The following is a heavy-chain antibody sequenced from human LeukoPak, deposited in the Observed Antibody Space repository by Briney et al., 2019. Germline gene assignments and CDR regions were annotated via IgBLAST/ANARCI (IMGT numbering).Heavy chain of an antibody. CDR1: GFTFSNAW. D-gene: IGHD3-22*01. CDR3: TTAFYYDSSGYR. CDR2: IKSKTDGGTT. Sequence: GGSLRLSCAASGFTFSNAWVSWVRQAPGKGLEWVGRIKSKTDGGTTDYAAPVKGRFTISRDDSKNTLYLQMNSLKTEDTAVYYCTTAFYYDSSGYRGGQGTLVTVSS. J-gene: IGHJ4*02. V-gene: IGHV3-15*01.